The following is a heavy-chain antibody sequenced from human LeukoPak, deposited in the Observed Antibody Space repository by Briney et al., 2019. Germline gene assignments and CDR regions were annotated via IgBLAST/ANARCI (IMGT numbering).Heavy chain of an antibody. Sequence: PGGSLRLSCVASGFTFSDYYMSWIRQAPGKGLEWVSCIRSSGTTIHYADSVKGRFTISRDNAKNSLYLQMNSLRAEDTAVYYCARDRGAVTDVFDYWGQGTLVTVSS. CDR2: IRSSGTTI. CDR3: ARDRGAVTDVFDY. J-gene: IGHJ4*02. CDR1: GFTFSDYY. V-gene: IGHV3-11*04. D-gene: IGHD6-19*01.